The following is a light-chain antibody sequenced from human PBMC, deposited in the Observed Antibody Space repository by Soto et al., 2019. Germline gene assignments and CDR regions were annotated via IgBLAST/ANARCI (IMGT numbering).Light chain of an antibody. J-gene: IGKJ3*01. Sequence: ETVMTQTPLSLPATPGQPASISCKSSQSLLHSDGRTYLYWFLQKPGQYPQRLIYEVSNRFSGVPDGFSGSGSRTDITRKISRVEAEDFGVYYCMQSLRLPLTFGPGTKVHI. CDR2: EVS. CDR3: MQSLRLPLT. V-gene: IGKV2D-29*02. CDR1: QSLLHSDGRTY.